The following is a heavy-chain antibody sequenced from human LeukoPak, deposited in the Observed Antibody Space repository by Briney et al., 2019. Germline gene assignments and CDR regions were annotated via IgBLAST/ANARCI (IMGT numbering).Heavy chain of an antibody. CDR3: ARAYDFWSGYPSGDY. CDR1: GYTFTSYG. CDR2: ISAYNGNT. D-gene: IGHD3-3*01. Sequence: GASVKVSCKASGYTFTSYGISWVRQAPGQGPEWMGCISAYNGNTNYAQKLQGRVTMTTDTSTSTAYMELRSLRSDDTAVYYCARAYDFWSGYPSGDYWGQGTLVTVSS. J-gene: IGHJ4*02. V-gene: IGHV1-18*01.